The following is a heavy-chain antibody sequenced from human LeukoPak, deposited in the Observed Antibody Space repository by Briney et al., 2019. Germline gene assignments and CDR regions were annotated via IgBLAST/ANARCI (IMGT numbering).Heavy chain of an antibody. CDR2: IYYSGST. CDR1: GGSINSGGYY. J-gene: IGHJ4*02. V-gene: IGHV4-31*03. Sequence: SETLSLTCTVSGGSINSGGYYWSWIRQHPGKGLEWIGYIYYSGSTYYNPSLKSRVTISVDTSKNQFSLKLSSVTAADTAVYYCARAPCQLPHLDYWGQGTLVTVSS. D-gene: IGHD2-2*01. CDR3: ARAPCQLPHLDY.